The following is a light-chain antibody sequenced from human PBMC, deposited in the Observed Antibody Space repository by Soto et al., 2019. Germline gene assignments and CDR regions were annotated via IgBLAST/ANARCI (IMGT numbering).Light chain of an antibody. CDR1: QSISTN. V-gene: IGKV3-20*01. CDR3: QQSGSPPGP. Sequence: EIVLTQSPGTLSLSPGERATLSCRASQSISTNLAWYQQNPGQAPRLLIYGASSKAPGIPDRISCSGIGTDLYHNINRREHADFSVYYYQQSGSPPGPLGQRTKLEIK. J-gene: IGKJ2*01. CDR2: GAS.